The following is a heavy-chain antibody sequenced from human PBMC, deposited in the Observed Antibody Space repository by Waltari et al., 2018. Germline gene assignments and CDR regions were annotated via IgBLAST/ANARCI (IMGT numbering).Heavy chain of an antibody. J-gene: IGHJ4*02. CDR1: GFTFDDYG. D-gene: IGHD3-10*01. CDR3: ARGFGELAFDY. V-gene: IGHV3-20*04. Sequence: EVQLVESGGGVVRPGGSLRLSCAASGFTFDDYGMSWVRQAPGKGLVGVCGNRWNGGSTGYADSGKGRCTISRDNAKNSLYLQMNSLRAEDTALYYCARGFGELAFDYWGQGTLVTVSS. CDR2: NRWNGGST.